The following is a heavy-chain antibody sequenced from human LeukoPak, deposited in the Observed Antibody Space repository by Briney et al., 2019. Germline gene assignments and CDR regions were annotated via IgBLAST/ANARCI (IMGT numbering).Heavy chain of an antibody. D-gene: IGHD6-6*01. V-gene: IGHV1-2*02. Sequence: ASVKVSCKASGYTFTGHYMHWVRQAPGQGLEWMGWINPNSGGTNYAQKFRGRVTMTRDTSISTAYMELGSLGSDDTAVYYCARDQSTSFSSSYHFDYWGQGTLVTVSS. CDR3: ARDQSTSFSSSYHFDY. CDR1: GYTFTGHY. CDR2: INPNSGGT. J-gene: IGHJ4*02.